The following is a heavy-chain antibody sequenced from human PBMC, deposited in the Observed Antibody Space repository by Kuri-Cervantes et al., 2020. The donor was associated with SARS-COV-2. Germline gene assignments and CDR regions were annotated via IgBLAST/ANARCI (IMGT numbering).Heavy chain of an antibody. CDR2: VYWDDDK. D-gene: IGHD3-9*01. CDR3: AHTLYYDILTDWYFDL. J-gene: IGHJ2*01. Sequence: SGPTLVKPTQTLTLTCSFSGFSLNTDGVGVGWIRQPPGKALEWLAIVYWDDDKRYSPSLHGRLTITKDASKNQVVLTLTNMDPVDTATYYCAHTLYYDILTDWYFDLWGRGTLVTVSS. CDR1: GFSLNTDGVG. V-gene: IGHV2-5*02.